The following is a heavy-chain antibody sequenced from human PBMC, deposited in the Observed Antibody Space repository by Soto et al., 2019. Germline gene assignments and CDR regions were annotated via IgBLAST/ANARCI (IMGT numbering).Heavy chain of an antibody. V-gene: IGHV4-34*01. J-gene: IGHJ4*02. CDR3: ARVVYGQIFGVVSLAY. CDR1: GGSFSDYY. D-gene: IGHD3-3*01. Sequence: HVQLQQWGAGLLKPSETLALTCAVYGGSFSDYYWTWVRQPPGKGLAWSGAINHSGRFNYNPSRKSRVTISVDTSKNQFGLRLSSVTAADTAVYYCARVVYGQIFGVVSLAYWGQGTLVTVSS. CDR2: INHSGRF.